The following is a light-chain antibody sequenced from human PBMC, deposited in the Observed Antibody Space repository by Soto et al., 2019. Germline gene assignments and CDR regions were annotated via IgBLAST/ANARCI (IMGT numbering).Light chain of an antibody. Sequence: QSVLTQPPSASGTPGQRVTISCSRSSSNIGTNTVNWYQQLPGTAPKLLIYNDNQRPSGVPDRFSGSKSGTSASLAISGLQSEDEADYYCAAWDDSLNGGVFGGGTKLTVL. CDR2: NDN. V-gene: IGLV1-44*01. CDR3: AAWDDSLNGGV. J-gene: IGLJ3*02. CDR1: SSNIGTNT.